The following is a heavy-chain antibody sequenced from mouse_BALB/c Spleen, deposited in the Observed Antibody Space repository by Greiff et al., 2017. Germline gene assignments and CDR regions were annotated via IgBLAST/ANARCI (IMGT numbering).Heavy chain of an antibody. Sequence: QVTLKESGPGILQPSQTLSLTCSFSGFSLSTSGMGVSWIRQPSGKGLEWLAHIYWDDDKRYNPSLKSRLTISKDTSRNQVFLKITSVDTADTATYYCARRAYYYGSSWGTYYAMDYWGQGTSVTVSS. CDR3: ARRAYYYGSSWGTYYAMDY. D-gene: IGHD1-1*01. V-gene: IGHV8-12*01. J-gene: IGHJ4*01. CDR2: IYWDDDK. CDR1: GFSLSTSGMG.